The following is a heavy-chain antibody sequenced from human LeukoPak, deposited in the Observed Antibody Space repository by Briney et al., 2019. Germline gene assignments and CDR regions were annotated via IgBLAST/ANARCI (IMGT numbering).Heavy chain of an antibody. D-gene: IGHD5-12*01. CDR2: IYTSGST. V-gene: IGHV4-61*02. Sequence: SQTLSLTCTVSGGSISSGSYYWSWIRQPAGKGLEWIGRIYTSGSTNYIPSLKSRVTISVDTSKNQFSLKLSSVTAADTAVYYCATYSGYDSWGAFDIWGQGTMVTVSS. CDR3: ATYSGYDSWGAFDI. CDR1: GGSISSGSYY. J-gene: IGHJ3*02.